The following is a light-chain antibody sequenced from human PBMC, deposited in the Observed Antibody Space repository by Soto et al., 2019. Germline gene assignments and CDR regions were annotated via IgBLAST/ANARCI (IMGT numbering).Light chain of an antibody. CDR2: RAS. Sequence: EEVMTQSLTTQTGSPGETVTLSCRASQSLSGNLAWYQQKPGQAPRLLIFRASTRATGVPARFGGRGSGTEFTLTISGLQSEDFAVYYCQQYSKWPPWTFGPGTKVDIK. J-gene: IGKJ1*01. CDR3: QQYSKWPPWT. V-gene: IGKV3-15*01. CDR1: QSLSGN.